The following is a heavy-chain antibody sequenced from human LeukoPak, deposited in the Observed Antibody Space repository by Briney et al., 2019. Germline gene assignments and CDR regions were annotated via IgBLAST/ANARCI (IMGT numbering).Heavy chain of an antibody. CDR2: INPSGGST. V-gene: IGHV1-46*01. D-gene: IGHD6-6*01. CDR3: ARGGYSSSSVFGSWFDP. J-gene: IGHJ5*02. Sequence: ASVKVSCKASGYTFTSYYMHWVRQAPGQGLEWMGIINPSGGSTSYAQKFQGRVTMTRDTSTSTVYMELSSLRSEDTAVYYCARGGYSSSSVFGSWFDPWGQGTLVTVFS. CDR1: GYTFTSYY.